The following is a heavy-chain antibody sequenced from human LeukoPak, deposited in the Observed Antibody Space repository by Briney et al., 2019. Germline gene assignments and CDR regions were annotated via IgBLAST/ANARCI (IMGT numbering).Heavy chain of an antibody. CDR2: IIPIFGTA. D-gene: IGHD3-9*01. CDR3: ARGPVYDILTGYSYYFDY. Sequence: SVKVSCKASGGTLSSYAISWVRQAPGQGLEWMGRIIPIFGTANYAQKFQGRVTITTDESTSTAYMELSSLRSEDTAVYYCARGPVYDILTGYSYYFDYWGQGTLVTVSS. CDR1: GGTLSSYA. V-gene: IGHV1-69*05. J-gene: IGHJ4*02.